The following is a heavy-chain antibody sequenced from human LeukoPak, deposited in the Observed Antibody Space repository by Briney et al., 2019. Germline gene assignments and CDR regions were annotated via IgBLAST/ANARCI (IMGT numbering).Heavy chain of an antibody. V-gene: IGHV5-51*01. CDR3: ARPCTGSYFGGGY. J-gene: IGHJ4*02. Sequence: GESLKISCKGSGYSFTSYWIGWVRQMPGKGLEWMGVIYPGDSDIRYSPSFPGQGTISADKSTSTAYLQWSSLKASDTAMYYCARPCTGSYFGGGYWGQGTLVTVSS. CDR2: IYPGDSDI. CDR1: GYSFTSYW. D-gene: IGHD1-26*01.